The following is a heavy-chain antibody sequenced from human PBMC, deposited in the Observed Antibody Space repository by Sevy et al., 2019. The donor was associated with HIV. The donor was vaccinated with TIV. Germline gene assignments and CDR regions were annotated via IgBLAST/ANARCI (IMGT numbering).Heavy chain of an antibody. J-gene: IGHJ6*02. D-gene: IGHD6-6*01. V-gene: IGHV5-51*01. Sequence: GESLKISCKGSEYNFTNYWIGWVRQMPGKGLEWMGIIYPGDSVTRYSPSFQDQVTISADKSISTAYLQWSSLKASDTAMYYCARISSSPRAYYYCFGMDVWGQGTTVTVSS. CDR3: ARISSSPRAYYYCFGMDV. CDR2: IYPGDSVT. CDR1: EYNFTNYW.